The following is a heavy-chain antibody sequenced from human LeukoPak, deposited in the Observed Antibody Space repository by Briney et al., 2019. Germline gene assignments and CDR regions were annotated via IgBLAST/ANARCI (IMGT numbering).Heavy chain of an antibody. Sequence: GGPLNLSCAASGLPFISFSMNWVAQAPGKGLEWVSSISSSSSYIYYADSVKGRFTISRDNAKNSLYLQMNSLRAEDTAVYYCARDRYYDSSGYFGYWGQGTLVTVSS. D-gene: IGHD3-22*01. CDR3: ARDRYYDSSGYFGY. V-gene: IGHV3-21*04. CDR2: ISSSSSYI. J-gene: IGHJ4*02. CDR1: GLPFISFS.